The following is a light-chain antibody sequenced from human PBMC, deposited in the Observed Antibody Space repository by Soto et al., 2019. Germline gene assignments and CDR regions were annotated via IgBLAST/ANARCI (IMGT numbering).Light chain of an antibody. J-gene: IGKJ4*01. CDR3: QQYGSSPPLT. V-gene: IGKV3-11*01. CDR2: DAS. Sequence: DIVLTQSPATLSLSPGERATLSCRASQSVGNYLLWFQQKLGQAPRLLIYDASNRASGIPARFSGSGSGTDFTLTISSLEPEDFAVYYCQQYGSSPPLTFGGGTKVEIK. CDR1: QSVGNY.